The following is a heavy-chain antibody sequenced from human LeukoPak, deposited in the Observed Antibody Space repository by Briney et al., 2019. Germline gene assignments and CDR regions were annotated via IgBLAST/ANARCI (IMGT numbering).Heavy chain of an antibody. CDR2: ISSSSSYI. CDR3: AKDKGDGWLYSAGFDH. J-gene: IGHJ4*02. Sequence: PGGSLRLSCAASGFTFSSYSMNWVRQAPGKGLEWVSSISSSSSYIYYADSVKGRFTISRDNSKNTLSLQMDSLRAEDTAIYYCAKDKGDGWLYSAGFDHWGQGTLVTVSS. D-gene: IGHD5-12*01. V-gene: IGHV3-21*04. CDR1: GFTFSSYS.